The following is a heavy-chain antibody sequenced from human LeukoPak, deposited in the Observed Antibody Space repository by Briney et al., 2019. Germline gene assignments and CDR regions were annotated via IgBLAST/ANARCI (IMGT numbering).Heavy chain of an antibody. V-gene: IGHV3-7*01. Sequence: GGSLRLSCAASGFTFSNYWMSWVRQAPGKGLEWVANINQDSSEKYYVDSVKGRFTISRDNAKNSLYLQLNTLRPEDTAVYYCARDRGITHYYYYYYMDVWGKGTTVTVSS. CDR2: INQDSSEK. CDR1: GFTFSNYW. J-gene: IGHJ6*03. D-gene: IGHD3-10*01. CDR3: ARDRGITHYYYYYYMDV.